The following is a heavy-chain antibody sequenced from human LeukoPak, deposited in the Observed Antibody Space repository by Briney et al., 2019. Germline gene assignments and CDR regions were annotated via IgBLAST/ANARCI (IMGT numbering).Heavy chain of an antibody. J-gene: IGHJ5*01. CDR2: ILPADSDT. V-gene: IGHV5-51*01. D-gene: IGHD2-15*01. CDR1: GYSFTSYW. Sequence: GESLKISCKGSGYSFTSYWIGWVRQMPGKGLEWMGIILPADSDTRYSPSFQGQVTISADKSISTAYVQWSTLKASDTAIYYCASGRFCNGGSCHDSWGQGTLVTVSS. CDR3: ASGRFCNGGSCHDS.